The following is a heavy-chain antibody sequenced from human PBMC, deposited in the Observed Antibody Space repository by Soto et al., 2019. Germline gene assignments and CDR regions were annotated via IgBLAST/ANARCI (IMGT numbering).Heavy chain of an antibody. Sequence: NPSETLSLTCTVSGGSVSSGSYYWSWIRQPPGKGLEWIGYIYYSGSTNYNPSLKSRVTISVDTSKNQFSLKLSSVTAADTAVYYCASSPRPATYVTQGGMDVWGQGTTVTVSS. CDR3: ASSPRPATYVTQGGMDV. CDR1: GGSVSSGSYY. V-gene: IGHV4-61*01. CDR2: IYYSGST. D-gene: IGHD2-21*02. J-gene: IGHJ6*02.